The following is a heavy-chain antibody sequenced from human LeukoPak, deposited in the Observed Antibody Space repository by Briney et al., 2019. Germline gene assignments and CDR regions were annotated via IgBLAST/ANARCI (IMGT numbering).Heavy chain of an antibody. Sequence: PGRSLRLSCAASGFTFSSYGMRWVRQAPGKGLEWVAIIWHDGSYKYYADSVKGRFTISRDNSKNTLYLQMNSLRAEDTAVYYCAKDAAPFDYWGQGTLVTVSS. CDR2: IWHDGSYK. CDR3: AKDAAPFDY. J-gene: IGHJ4*02. CDR1: GFTFSSYG. V-gene: IGHV3-33*06. D-gene: IGHD6-13*01.